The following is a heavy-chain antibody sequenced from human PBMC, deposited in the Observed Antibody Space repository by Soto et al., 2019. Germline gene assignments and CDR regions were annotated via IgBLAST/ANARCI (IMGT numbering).Heavy chain of an antibody. CDR2: ISSSGFTI. Sequence: LRLSCEASGFTLSSYEMKWVRQAPGKGLEWVSDISSSGFTIYYADSVKGRFTVSRDNAKNSLFLQMHGLRAEDTAVYYCARDGGGYYRMDVWGQGTTVTVSS. V-gene: IGHV3-48*03. CDR3: ARDGGGYYRMDV. D-gene: IGHD3-16*01. CDR1: GFTLSSYE. J-gene: IGHJ6*02.